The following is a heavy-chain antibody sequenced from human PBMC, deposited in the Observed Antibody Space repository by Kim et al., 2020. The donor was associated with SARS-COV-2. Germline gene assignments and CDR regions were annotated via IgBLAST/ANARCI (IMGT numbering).Heavy chain of an antibody. D-gene: IGHD6-19*01. CDR3: ARALVFSSGPGY. V-gene: IGHV4-34*01. Sequence: NSNPSLKSRVTISVDTSKNQFSLKLSSVTAADTAVYYCARALVFSSGPGYWGQGTLVTVSS. J-gene: IGHJ4*02.